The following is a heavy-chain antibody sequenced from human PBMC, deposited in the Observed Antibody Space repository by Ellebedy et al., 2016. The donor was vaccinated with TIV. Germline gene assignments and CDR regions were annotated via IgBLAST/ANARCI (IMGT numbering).Heavy chain of an antibody. V-gene: IGHV1-24*01. J-gene: IGHJ4*02. CDR2: FDPEDGET. Sequence: ASVKVSXXVSGYTLTELSMHWVRQAPGKGLEWMGGFDPEDGETIYAQKFQGRVTMTEDTSTDTAYMELSSLRSEDTAVYYCATDLGSGSYYKSGDYWGQGTLVTVSS. D-gene: IGHD3-10*01. CDR1: GYTLTELS. CDR3: ATDLGSGSYYKSGDY.